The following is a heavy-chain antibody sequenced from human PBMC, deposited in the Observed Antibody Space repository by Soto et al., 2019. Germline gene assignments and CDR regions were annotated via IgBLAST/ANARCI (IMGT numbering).Heavy chain of an antibody. D-gene: IGHD3-22*01. V-gene: IGHV4-4*07. CDR1: GGSISSYY. CDR3: ARDDYYDSSGYPH. Sequence: SETLSLTCTVSGGSISSYYWSWIQQPAGKGLEWIGRIYTSGGTNYNPSLKSRVTMSVDTSKNQFSLKLSSVTAADTAVYYCARDDYYDSSGYPHWGQGTLVNVS. J-gene: IGHJ4*02. CDR2: IYTSGGT.